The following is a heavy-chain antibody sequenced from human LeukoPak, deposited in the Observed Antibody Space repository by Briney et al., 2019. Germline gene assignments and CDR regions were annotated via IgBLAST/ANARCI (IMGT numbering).Heavy chain of an antibody. CDR3: ATRSGSYSKSPLDY. V-gene: IGHV3-64*01. CDR1: GFTFSSYA. CDR2: ISSNGGST. D-gene: IGHD3-10*01. Sequence: GGSLRLSYAASGFTFSSYAMHWVRQAPGKGLEYVSAISSNGGSTYYANSVKGRFTISRDNSKNTLYLQMGSLRAEDMAVYYCATRSGSYSKSPLDYWGQGTLVTVSS. J-gene: IGHJ4*02.